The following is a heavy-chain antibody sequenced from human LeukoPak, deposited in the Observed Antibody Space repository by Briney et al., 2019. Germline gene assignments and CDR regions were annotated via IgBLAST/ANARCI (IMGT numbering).Heavy chain of an antibody. CDR2: IIPIFGTA. Sequence: GASVKVSCKASGGTFSSYAISWVRQAPGQGLEWMGRIIPIFGTANYAQKFQGRVTITTDESTSTAYMELSSLRSDDTAVYYCARDHGFGEILRFDYWGQGTLVTVSS. J-gene: IGHJ4*02. D-gene: IGHD3-10*01. V-gene: IGHV1-69*05. CDR3: ARDHGFGEILRFDY. CDR1: GGTFSSYA.